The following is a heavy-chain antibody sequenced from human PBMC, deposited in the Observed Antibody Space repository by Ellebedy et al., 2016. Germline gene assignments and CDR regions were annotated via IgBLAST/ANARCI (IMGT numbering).Heavy chain of an antibody. CDR1: GFTFSRYA. V-gene: IGHV3-48*02. CDR3: ANDRSYGSSWYHFLDY. D-gene: IGHD6-13*01. CDR2: ISASSANI. Sequence: GGSLRLSCAASGFTFSRYAMNRVRQAPGKGLEWVSYISASSANIHYADSVKGRFTISRDNAKNSLDLQMNSLRDEDTAVYYCANDRSYGSSWYHFLDYWGQGILVTVSS. J-gene: IGHJ4*02.